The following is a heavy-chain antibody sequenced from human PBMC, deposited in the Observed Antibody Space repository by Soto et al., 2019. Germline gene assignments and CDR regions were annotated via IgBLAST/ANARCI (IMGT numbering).Heavy chain of an antibody. CDR2: ISAYNGNT. CDR1: GYTFTSYG. D-gene: IGHD3-3*01. V-gene: IGHV1-18*01. Sequence: ASVKVSCKASGYTFTSYGISWVRQAPGQGLEWMGWISAYNGNTNYAQKLQGRVTMTTDTSTSTAYMELRSLRSDDTAVYYCARVDSYYDFWSGYYKTPHYYMDVWGKGTTVTVSS. CDR3: ARVDSYYDFWSGYYKTPHYYMDV. J-gene: IGHJ6*03.